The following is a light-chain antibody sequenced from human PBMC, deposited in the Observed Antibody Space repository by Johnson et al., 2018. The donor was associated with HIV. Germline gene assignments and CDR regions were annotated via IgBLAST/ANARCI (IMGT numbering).Light chain of an antibody. CDR3: GTWDSGLSAGV. J-gene: IGLJ1*01. CDR2: EHN. Sequence: QPVLTQPPSVSAAPGQRVTISCSGGIANIGNNYVSWYQQLPGTAPKLLIYEHNKRPSGIPDRFSGSKSGTSATLDISGLQTGDEAGYYCGTWDSGLSAGVFGTGTKVTVL. CDR1: IANIGNNY. V-gene: IGLV1-51*02.